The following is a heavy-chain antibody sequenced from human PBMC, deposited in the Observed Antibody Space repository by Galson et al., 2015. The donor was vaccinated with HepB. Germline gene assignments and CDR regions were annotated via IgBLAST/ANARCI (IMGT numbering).Heavy chain of an antibody. J-gene: IGHJ4*02. Sequence: SVKVSCKASGYTFTSYHMHWVRQAPGQGLEWMGIINPSGGSTSYAQKLQGRVTMTRDTSTSTVYMELSSLRSEDTAVYYCAREDSNYYGSGSYYDYWGQGTLVTVSS. CDR2: INPSGGST. CDR1: GYTFTSYH. CDR3: AREDSNYYGSGSYYDY. D-gene: IGHD3-10*01. V-gene: IGHV1-46*04.